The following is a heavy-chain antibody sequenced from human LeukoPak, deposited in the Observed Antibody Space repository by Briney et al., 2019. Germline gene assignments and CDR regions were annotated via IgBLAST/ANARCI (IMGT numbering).Heavy chain of an antibody. CDR1: GFNFRYFW. Sequence: GGSLRLSCLGSGFNFRYFWMSWVRQAPGKGLEWVANINHDGRETYYADSVKGRFIISRDNAKDSLYLQMNSLRAEDTAVYYCARDLDIAAAGNYFDYWGQGTLVTVSS. D-gene: IGHD6-13*01. CDR3: ARDLDIAAAGNYFDY. CDR2: INHDGRET. J-gene: IGHJ4*02. V-gene: IGHV3-7*01.